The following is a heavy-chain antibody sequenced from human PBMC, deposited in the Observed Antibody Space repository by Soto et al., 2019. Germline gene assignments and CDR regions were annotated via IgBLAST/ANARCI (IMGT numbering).Heavy chain of an antibody. D-gene: IGHD6-19*01. CDR1: GDTFTSYY. J-gene: IGHJ4*02. V-gene: IGHV1-46*04. CDR2: INPSGST. Sequence: ASVKVSCKASGDTFTSYYMHWVRQAPGQGLEWMGIINPSGSTYYADSVKGRFTISRDNSKNKLYLQMNSLRAEDTAVYYCASRTSGWYFDYWGQGTLVTVSS. CDR3: ASRTSGWYFDY.